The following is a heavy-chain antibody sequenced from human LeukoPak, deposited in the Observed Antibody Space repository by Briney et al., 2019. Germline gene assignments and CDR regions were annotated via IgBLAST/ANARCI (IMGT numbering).Heavy chain of an antibody. V-gene: IGHV1-2*02. D-gene: IGHD1-7*01. Sequence: ASVKVSCKASGYTFTGYYMHWVRQAPGQGLEWMGWINPNSGGTNYAQKLQGRVTMTRDTSISTAYMELSRLRSDDTAVYYCARGGGYNWNYLDYYYYGMDVWGQGTTVTVSS. CDR3: ARGGGYNWNYLDYYYYGMDV. CDR2: INPNSGGT. J-gene: IGHJ6*02. CDR1: GYTFTGYY.